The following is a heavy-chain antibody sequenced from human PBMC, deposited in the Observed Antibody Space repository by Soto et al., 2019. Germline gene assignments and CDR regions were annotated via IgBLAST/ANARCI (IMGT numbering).Heavy chain of an antibody. D-gene: IGHD4-17*01. CDR3: AKQDYGDYEGAFAI. J-gene: IGHJ3*02. Sequence: QVQLVESGGGVVQPGRSLRLSCAASGFTFSSYGMHWVRQAPGKGLEWVAVISYDGSNKYYADSVKGRFTISRDNSKNTLYLQMNSLRAEDTAVYYWAKQDYGDYEGAFAIWGQGTMVTVSA. V-gene: IGHV3-30*18. CDR1: GFTFSSYG. CDR2: ISYDGSNK.